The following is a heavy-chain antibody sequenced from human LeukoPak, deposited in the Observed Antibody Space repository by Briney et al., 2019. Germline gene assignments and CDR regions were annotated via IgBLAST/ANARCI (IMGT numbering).Heavy chain of an antibody. J-gene: IGHJ4*02. CDR1: GFTFSSYA. Sequence: GGSLRLSCAASGFTFSSYAMSWVRQAPGKGLEWVSSLTAGGARTFYADSVKGRFTISRDNSKDTLYLQINSLRAEDTAVYYCAKDLGYSYGCSDYWGQGTLVTVSS. D-gene: IGHD5-18*01. V-gene: IGHV3-23*01. CDR3: AKDLGYSYGCSDY. CDR2: LTAGGART.